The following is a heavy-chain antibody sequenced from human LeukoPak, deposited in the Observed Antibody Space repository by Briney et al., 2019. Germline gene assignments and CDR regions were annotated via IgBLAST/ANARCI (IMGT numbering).Heavy chain of an antibody. CDR2: IYYSGST. Sequence: PSETLSLTCTVSGGSISSSSYYWGWIRQPPGKGLEWIGSIYYSGSTYYNPSLKSRVTTSVDTSKNQFSLKLSSVTAADTAVYYCARQSPYGDYTVNWGQGTLVTVSS. J-gene: IGHJ4*02. CDR1: GGSISSSSYY. V-gene: IGHV4-39*01. CDR3: ARQSPYGDYTVN. D-gene: IGHD4-17*01.